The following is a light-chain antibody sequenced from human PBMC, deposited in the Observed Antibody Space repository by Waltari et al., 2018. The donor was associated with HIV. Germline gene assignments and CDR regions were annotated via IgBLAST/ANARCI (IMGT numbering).Light chain of an antibody. J-gene: IGLJ2*01. CDR1: SSDVGGYNY. CDR2: DVS. V-gene: IGLV2-14*03. CDR3: SSYTSSSVV. Sequence: QSALTQPASVSGSPGQSITIPCTGTSSDVGGYNYVSWYQQHPGKAPKLMSYDVSNRSSGVSTRFSVSSSGDPAALTISGLQAEDEADYYCSSYTSSSVVFGGGTKLTVL.